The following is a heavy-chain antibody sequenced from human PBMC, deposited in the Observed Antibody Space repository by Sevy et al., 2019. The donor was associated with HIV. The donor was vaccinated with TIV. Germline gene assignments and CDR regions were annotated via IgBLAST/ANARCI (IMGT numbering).Heavy chain of an antibody. D-gene: IGHD3-3*01. Sequence: GESLKISCSGSGFGFSNSAMNWVRQTPGKGLKYVSAISSDGVSTYYTDFVRGRFTISRDNSKNTRYLQMSSLRVEDTAVYYCVKDPDYNFWRGDYGMDVWGQGTTVTVSS. CDR3: VKDPDYNFWRGDYGMDV. CDR2: ISSDGVST. J-gene: IGHJ6*02. CDR1: GFGFSNSA. V-gene: IGHV3-64D*06.